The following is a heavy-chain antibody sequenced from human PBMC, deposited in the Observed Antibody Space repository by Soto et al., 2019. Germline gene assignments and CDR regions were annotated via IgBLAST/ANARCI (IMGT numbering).Heavy chain of an antibody. CDR1: GFTFSRYS. V-gene: IGHV3-48*02. J-gene: IGHJ4*02. Sequence: EVQLVESGGGLVQPGGSLRVSCAASGFTFSRYSMNWVRQAPGKGLEWLSYIDGTSKTIYYADSVKGRFIISRDNAKSSLYLQVNSLRDEDTAVYHCARGGVASIFGDSWGQGTLVTVSS. CDR3: ARGGVASIFGDS. CDR2: IDGTSKTI. D-gene: IGHD5-12*01.